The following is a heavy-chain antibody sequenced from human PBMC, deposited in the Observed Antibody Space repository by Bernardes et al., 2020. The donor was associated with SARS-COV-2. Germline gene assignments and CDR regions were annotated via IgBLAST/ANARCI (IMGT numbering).Heavy chain of an antibody. CDR3: ANGGIFYYYGMDV. D-gene: IGHD3-16*01. CDR2: ISSSGDVA. Sequence: GGSLRLSCAASGFTFGRYAMSWVRQAPGKGLEWVSAISSSGDVADYADSVKGRFIISRDNSKNTLYLQMSGLRADDAAVYYCANGGIFYYYGMDVWGQGTTVTVSS. CDR1: GFTFGRYA. V-gene: IGHV3-23*01. J-gene: IGHJ6*02.